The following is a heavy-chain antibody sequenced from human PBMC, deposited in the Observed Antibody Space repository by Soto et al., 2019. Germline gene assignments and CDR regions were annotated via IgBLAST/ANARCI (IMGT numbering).Heavy chain of an antibody. CDR2: IYYSGST. D-gene: IGHD3-3*01. CDR3: AREVRGRYDFWSGYPPFDAFDI. J-gene: IGHJ3*02. Sequence: PSETLSLTCTVSGGSISSYYWSWIRQPPGKGLEWIGYIYYSGSTNYNPSLKSRVTISVDTSKNQFSLKLSSVTAADTAVYYCAREVRGRYDFWSGYPPFDAFDIWGQRTMVTVSS. V-gene: IGHV4-59*01. CDR1: GGSISSYY.